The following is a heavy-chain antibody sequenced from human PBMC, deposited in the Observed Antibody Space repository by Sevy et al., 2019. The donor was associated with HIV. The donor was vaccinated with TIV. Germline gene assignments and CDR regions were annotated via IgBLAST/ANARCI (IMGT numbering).Heavy chain of an antibody. CDR3: ARVKGPYPDIDY. CDR2: IYYSGST. J-gene: IGHJ4*02. CDR1: GGSVSSGSYY. V-gene: IGHV4-61*01. D-gene: IGHD2-2*01. Sequence: SENLSLTCTVSGGSVSSGSYYWSWIRQPPGKGLEWIGYIYYSGSTNYNASLKSRVTISVDTSKNQFSLKLSSVTAADTAVYYCARVKGPYPDIDYWGQGTLVTVSS.